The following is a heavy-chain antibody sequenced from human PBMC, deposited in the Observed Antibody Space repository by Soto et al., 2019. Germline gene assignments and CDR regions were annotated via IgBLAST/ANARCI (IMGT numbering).Heavy chain of an antibody. J-gene: IGHJ6*02. Sequence: ASVKVSCKASGGTFSSYAISWVRQAPGQGLEWMGGIIPIFGTANYAQKFQGRVTITADESTSTAYMELSSLRSEDTAVYYCARERMVAAAGTGYYYGMDVWGQGTTVTVSS. CDR1: GGTFSSYA. CDR3: ARERMVAAAGTGYYYGMDV. D-gene: IGHD6-13*01. CDR2: IIPIFGTA. V-gene: IGHV1-69*13.